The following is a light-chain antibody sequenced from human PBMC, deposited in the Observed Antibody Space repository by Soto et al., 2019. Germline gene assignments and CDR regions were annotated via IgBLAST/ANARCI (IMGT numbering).Light chain of an antibody. CDR1: SSDIGTYNY. Sequence: QSVLTQPASVSGSPGQSITISCTGTSSDIGTYNYVSWYQQHPGKTPKLIISEVSNRPSGVSNRLSGSKSANTASLTISGLQAEDEADYYCSSYTTSNTWMFGGGTKVTVL. CDR3: SSYTTSNTWM. CDR2: EVS. V-gene: IGLV2-14*01. J-gene: IGLJ3*02.